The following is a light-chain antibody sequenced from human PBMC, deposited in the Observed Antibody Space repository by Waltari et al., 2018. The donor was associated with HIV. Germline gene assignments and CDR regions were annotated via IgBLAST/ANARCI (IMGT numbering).Light chain of an antibody. V-gene: IGLV2-14*01. CDR3: SSYSTITSLYV. Sequence: SPGQSITISCPGAVVDSGPEIYVSWYQQHPGRAPRLIIYMLSRRPSGVSDRFSGSSSGMSATLTISGLQSDDEAHYYCSSYSTITSLYVFGTGTRVTVL. CDR2: MLS. CDR1: VVDSGPEIY. J-gene: IGLJ1*01.